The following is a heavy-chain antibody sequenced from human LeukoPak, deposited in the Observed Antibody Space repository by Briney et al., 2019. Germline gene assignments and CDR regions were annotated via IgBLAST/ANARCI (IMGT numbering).Heavy chain of an antibody. CDR1: GFTFSTYW. Sequence: GGSLRLSCAASGFTFSTYWMTWVRQAPGKGLEWVANIKQDGSEEYYVDSVRGRFTISRDSAKNSLYMQMNSLRAEDTAVYYCARNIDWSFDYWGQGALVTVSS. CDR2: IKQDGSEE. V-gene: IGHV3-7*01. CDR3: ARNIDWSFDY. D-gene: IGHD3-9*01. J-gene: IGHJ4*02.